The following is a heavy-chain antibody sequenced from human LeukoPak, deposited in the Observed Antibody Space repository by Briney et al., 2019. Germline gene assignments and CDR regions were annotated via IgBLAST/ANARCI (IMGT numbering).Heavy chain of an antibody. CDR2: INAGNGNT. D-gene: IGHD2-2*01. CDR3: ARSGGDCSSTSCYAGWYNWFDP. V-gene: IGHV1-3*01. J-gene: IGHJ5*02. Sequence: ASVKASCKASGYTFTSYAMHWVRQAPGQRLEWMGWINAGNGNTKYSQKFQGRVTITRDTSASTAYMELSSLRSEDTAVYYCARSGGDCSSTSCYAGWYNWFDPWGQGTLVTVSS. CDR1: GYTFTSYA.